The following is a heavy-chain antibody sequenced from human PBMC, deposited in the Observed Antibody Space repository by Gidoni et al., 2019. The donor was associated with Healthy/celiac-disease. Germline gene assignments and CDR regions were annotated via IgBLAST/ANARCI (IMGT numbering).Heavy chain of an antibody. Sequence: QVQLVESGGGVVEPGRSLRLSCAASGFTFSSYAMHWVRQAPGKGLEWVAVISYDGSNKYYADSVKGRFTISRDNSKNTLYLQMNSLRAEDTAVYYCARSPQIVLMVYANTHFDYWGQGTLVTVSS. CDR1: GFTFSSYA. D-gene: IGHD2-8*01. J-gene: IGHJ4*02. CDR3: ARSPQIVLMVYANTHFDY. CDR2: ISYDGSNK. V-gene: IGHV3-30-3*01.